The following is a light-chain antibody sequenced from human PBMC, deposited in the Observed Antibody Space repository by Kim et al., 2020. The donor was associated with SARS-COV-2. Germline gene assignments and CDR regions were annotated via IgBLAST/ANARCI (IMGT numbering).Light chain of an antibody. J-gene: IGLJ3*02. CDR1: KLGDKY. CDR2: QDS. CDR3: QAWDSSTGV. V-gene: IGLV3-1*01. Sequence: SVAPGQTASITCSGDKLGDKYACWYQQKPGQSPVLVIYQDSKRPSGIPERFSGSNSGNTATLTISGTQAMDEADYYCQAWDSSTGVFGGGTHLTVL.